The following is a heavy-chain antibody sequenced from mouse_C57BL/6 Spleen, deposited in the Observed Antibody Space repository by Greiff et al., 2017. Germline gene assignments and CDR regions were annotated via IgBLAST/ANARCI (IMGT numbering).Heavy chain of an antibody. J-gene: IGHJ3*01. CDR3: ARGQYGWFAY. CDR1: GYSFTDYN. CDR2: INPNSGTP. V-gene: IGHV1-39*01. Sequence: VQLQQSGPGLVKPGASVKISCKASGYSFTDYNMNWVKQSNGKSLEWIGVINPNSGTPSSHHKFKGKATFTVDKASSKTYMQLNRLTSGDYAVYYCARGQYGWFAYWGQGTLVTVSA. D-gene: IGHD1-1*01.